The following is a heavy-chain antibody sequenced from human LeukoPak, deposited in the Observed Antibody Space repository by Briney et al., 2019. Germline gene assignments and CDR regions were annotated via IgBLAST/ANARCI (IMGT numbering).Heavy chain of an antibody. V-gene: IGHV5-51*01. CDR2: IYPDDSDT. Sequence: GESLKISCKGSGYRFNAYWIAWVRQMPGKGLEWMGIIYPDDSDTRYSPSFQGQVTISADKSVRTAYLQWSSLKASDTAMYYCARLRWPRGGRSSFDYWGQGALVTVSS. CDR3: ARLRWPRGGRSSFDY. D-gene: IGHD3-10*01. CDR1: GYRFNAYW. J-gene: IGHJ4*02.